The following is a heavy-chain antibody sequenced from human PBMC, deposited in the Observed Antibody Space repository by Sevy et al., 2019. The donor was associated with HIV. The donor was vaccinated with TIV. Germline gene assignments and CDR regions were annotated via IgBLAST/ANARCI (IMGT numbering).Heavy chain of an antibody. CDR2: ISDSGRST. CDR3: ARRPDFGVIIPTGVLDV. Sequence: GGYLRLSCAGSGFTFGTYAMTWVRQAPGKGLQWVSVISDSGRSTCYADSVQGRVTISRDNSKNTMHLHMNSLRVEDTATYYCARRPDFGVIIPTGVLDVWGQGTTVTVSS. D-gene: IGHD3-3*01. V-gene: IGHV3-23*01. CDR1: GFTFGTYA. J-gene: IGHJ6*02.